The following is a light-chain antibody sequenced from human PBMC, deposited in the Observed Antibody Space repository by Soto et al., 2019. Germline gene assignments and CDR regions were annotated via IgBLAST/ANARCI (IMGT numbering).Light chain of an antibody. V-gene: IGKV1-39*01. CDR2: AAF. CDR3: QQSFSTLLT. CDR1: QSISNY. J-gene: IGKJ4*01. Sequence: DIQMTQSPSSLSASVGDRVTITCRASQSISNYVNWYQQKPGEAPKLLIYAAFSLQSEVPSRFSGSGSGTEFTLTISSLQPEDIATYCCQQSFSTLLTFGGGPTVEIK.